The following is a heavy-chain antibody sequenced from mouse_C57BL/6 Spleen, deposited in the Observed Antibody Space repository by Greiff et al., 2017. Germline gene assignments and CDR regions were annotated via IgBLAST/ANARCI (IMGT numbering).Heavy chain of an antibody. V-gene: IGHV10-1*01. CDR2: IRSKSNNYAT. Sequence: EVQLVESGGGLVQPKGSLKLSCAASGFSFNTYAMNWVRQAPGKGLEWVARIRSKSNNYATYYADSVKDRVTISRDDSESMLYLQMNNLRTVDTAMYYWGSASHYGSSYGNAMDDWGQGTSVTVSS. CDR1: GFSFNTYA. D-gene: IGHD1-1*01. CDR3: GSASHYGSSYGNAMDD. J-gene: IGHJ4*01.